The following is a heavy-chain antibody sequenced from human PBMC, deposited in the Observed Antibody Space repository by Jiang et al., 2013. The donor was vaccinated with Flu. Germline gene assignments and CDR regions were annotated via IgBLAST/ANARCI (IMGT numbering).Heavy chain of an antibody. D-gene: IGHD3-10*01. CDR3: ARGARLLPCDY. V-gene: IGHV1-18*01. J-gene: IGHJ4*02. Sequence: SGAEVKTPGASVKVSCKTSGYTFSDYGIEWVRQAPGQGLEWMGWISGYNGYTDHAQKFQGRVTMTTDTSTSTAYMELRSLRSDDTAIYYCARGARLLPCDYWGQGPWSPSPQ. CDR1: GYTFSDYG. CDR2: ISGYNGYT.